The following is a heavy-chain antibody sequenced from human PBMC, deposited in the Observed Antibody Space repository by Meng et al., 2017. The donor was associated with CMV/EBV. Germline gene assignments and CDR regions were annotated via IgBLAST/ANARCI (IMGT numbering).Heavy chain of an antibody. D-gene: IGHD2-2*01. CDR1: GFTFDDYA. Sequence: GESLKISCAASGFTFDDYAMHWVRQAPGKGLEWVAVISYDGSNKYYADSVKGRFTISRDNSKNTLYLQMNSLRAEDTAVYYCARGLRGPYCSSTSCYSAFDYWGQGTLVTVSS. CDR3: ARGLRGPYCSSTSCYSAFDY. J-gene: IGHJ4*02. CDR2: ISYDGSNK. V-gene: IGHV3-30*04.